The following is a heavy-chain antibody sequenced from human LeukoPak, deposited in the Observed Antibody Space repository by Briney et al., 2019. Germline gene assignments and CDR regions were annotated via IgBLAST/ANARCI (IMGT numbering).Heavy chain of an antibody. V-gene: IGHV4-38-2*02. J-gene: IGHJ4*02. CDR2: IYHSGST. Sequence: SETLSLTCTVSGYSISSGYYRGWIRQPPGKGLEWIGSIYHSGSTYYNPSLKSRVTISVDTSKNQFSLKLSSVTAADTAVYYCARIVVVQAYYFDYWGQGTLVTVSS. CDR1: GYSISSGYY. D-gene: IGHD3-22*01. CDR3: ARIVVVQAYYFDY.